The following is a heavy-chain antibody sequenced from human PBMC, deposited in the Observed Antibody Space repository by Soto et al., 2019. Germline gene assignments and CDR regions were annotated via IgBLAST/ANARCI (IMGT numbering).Heavy chain of an antibody. CDR2: ISFDGSKK. D-gene: IGHD3-22*01. Sequence: GGSVRLSCECSGFTSISYVMHWVRQAPGKGLEWVALISFDGSKKNYADSVKSRFTISRDNSKNMMYLQMNSLRPEDTAVYYCARGVFYYYGSSGYSPDYWGQGTLVTVSS. CDR3: ARGVFYYYGSSGYSPDY. J-gene: IGHJ4*02. V-gene: IGHV3-30-3*01. CDR1: GFTSISYV.